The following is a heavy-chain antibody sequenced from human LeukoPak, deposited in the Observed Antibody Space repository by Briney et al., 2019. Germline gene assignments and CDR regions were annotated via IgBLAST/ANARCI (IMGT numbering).Heavy chain of an antibody. J-gene: IGHJ4*02. CDR1: GFTFSPYT. Sequence: PGGSLRLSCAGSGFTFSPYTMHWVRQAPGKGLEWVALISYDGSNKHYADSVKGRFTISRDNSKNTLYLQMNSLRPEDTAVYYCARAATGSFDYWGQGTLVTVSS. CDR3: ARAATGSFDY. D-gene: IGHD6-13*01. V-gene: IGHV3-30-3*01. CDR2: ISYDGSNK.